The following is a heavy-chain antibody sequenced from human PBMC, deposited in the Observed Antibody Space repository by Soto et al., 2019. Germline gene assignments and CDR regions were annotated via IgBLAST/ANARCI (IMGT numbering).Heavy chain of an antibody. V-gene: IGHV3-7*01. D-gene: IGHD2-15*01. CDR2: IKQDGSEK. CDR3: ARPSLSGYCSGGSCYSGY. Sequence: GGSLRLSCAASGFTFSSYWMSWVRQAPGKGLEWVANIKQDGSEKYYVDSVKGRFTISRDNAKNSLYLQMNSLRAEDTAVYYCARPSLSGYCSGGSCYSGYWGQGTLVTVSS. J-gene: IGHJ4*02. CDR1: GFTFSSYW.